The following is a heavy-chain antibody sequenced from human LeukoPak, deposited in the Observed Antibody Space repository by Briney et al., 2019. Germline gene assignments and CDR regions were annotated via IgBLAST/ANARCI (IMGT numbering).Heavy chain of an antibody. CDR1: GFTFSSYA. D-gene: IGHD2/OR15-2a*01. V-gene: IGHV3-23*01. J-gene: IGHJ5*02. Sequence: GGSLRLSCAASGFTFSSYAMTWVRQAPGKGLEWVSSISGSGGSTYYADSVKGRFTISRDNSKNTLYLQMNSLRAEDTAVYYCAKYPISPDNWFGPWGQGTLVTVSS. CDR3: AKYPISPDNWFGP. CDR2: ISGSGGST.